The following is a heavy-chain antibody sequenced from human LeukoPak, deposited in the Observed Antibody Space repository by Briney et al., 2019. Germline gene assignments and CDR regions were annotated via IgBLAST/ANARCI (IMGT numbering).Heavy chain of an antibody. J-gene: IGHJ4*02. CDR1: GGSFSGYY. D-gene: IGHD2-21*02. Sequence: PSETLSLTCAVYGGSFSGYYWSWIRQPPGKGLEWIGEINHSRSTNYNPSLKSRVTISVDTSKNQFSLKLSSVTAADTAVYYCARELAYCGGDCYSFDYWGQGTLVTVSS. CDR3: ARELAYCGGDCYSFDY. CDR2: INHSRST. V-gene: IGHV4-34*01.